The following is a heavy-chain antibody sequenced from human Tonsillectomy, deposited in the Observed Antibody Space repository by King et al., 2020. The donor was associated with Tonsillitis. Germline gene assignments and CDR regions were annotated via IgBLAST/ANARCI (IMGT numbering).Heavy chain of an antibody. CDR2: VYFTGRT. V-gene: IGHV4-59*08. CDR1: GGSISNYY. J-gene: IGHJ4*02. Sequence: VQLQESGPGLVKPSETLSLTCTVSGGSISNYYWSWIRQPPGKGLEWIGNVYFTGRTTYNPSLKSRFTISVDTSKNQFSLKLSSVSAADTAVYYCARQYDFWTGPFDYWGQGTLVTVSS. D-gene: IGHD3-3*01. CDR3: ARQYDFWTGPFDY.